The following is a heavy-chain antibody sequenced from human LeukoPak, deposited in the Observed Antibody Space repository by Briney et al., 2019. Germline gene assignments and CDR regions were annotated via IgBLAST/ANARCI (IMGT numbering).Heavy chain of an antibody. D-gene: IGHD2-15*01. CDR1: GGSISSYY. CDR2: IYYSGST. Sequence: SETLSLTCTVSGGSISSYYWSWIRQPPGKGLEWNRYIYYSGSTNYNPPLKRRVTISVDTSKNQFSLKLSSVTAADTAVYYCARDARYCSGGSCSRTGPFQHWGQGTLVTVSS. J-gene: IGHJ1*01. V-gene: IGHV4-59*01. CDR3: ARDARYCSGGSCSRTGPFQH.